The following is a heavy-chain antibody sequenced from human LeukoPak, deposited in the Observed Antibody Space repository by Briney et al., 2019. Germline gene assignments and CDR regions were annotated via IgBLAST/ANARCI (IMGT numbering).Heavy chain of an antibody. Sequence: PETLSLTCTVSGGSISSSYWSWIRQPAGKGLEWIGRIYTTGNTNYNPSLKSRLTMSVDTSKNQFSLKLSSVTAADTAVYYCARLADGGGLVHFDYWGQGTLVTVSS. D-gene: IGHD6-19*01. CDR2: IYTTGNT. J-gene: IGHJ4*02. CDR1: GGSISSSY. V-gene: IGHV4-4*07. CDR3: ARLADGGGLVHFDY.